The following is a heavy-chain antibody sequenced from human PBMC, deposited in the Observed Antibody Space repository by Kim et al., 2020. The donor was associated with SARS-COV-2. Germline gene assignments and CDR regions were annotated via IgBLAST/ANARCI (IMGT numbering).Heavy chain of an antibody. V-gene: IGHV3-48*02. J-gene: IGHJ3*02. Sequence: GGSLRLSCAASGFTFSSYSMNWVRQAPGKGLEWVSYISSSSSTIYYADSVKGRFTISRDNAKNSLYLQMNSLRDEDTAVYYCARDRWQYQLLSNAFDIWGQGTMVTVSS. D-gene: IGHD2-2*01. CDR2: ISSSSSTI. CDR1: GFTFSSYS. CDR3: ARDRWQYQLLSNAFDI.